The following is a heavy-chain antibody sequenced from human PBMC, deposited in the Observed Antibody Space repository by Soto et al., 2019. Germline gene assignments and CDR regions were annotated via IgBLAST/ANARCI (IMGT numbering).Heavy chain of an antibody. CDR1: GYTFSSYG. J-gene: IGHJ6*01. Sequence: QVHLVQSGGEVKKPGASVKVFCKTSGYTFSSYGVNWVRQAPGRGLEWMGWISPYNDYNYYAQKFQGRVRMTTDTSTKTAYMELRSLRSDDTAVYYCGRGGYYDSSGSRNYHYYGIDVWGQGTTVIVSS. V-gene: IGHV1-18*01. CDR3: GRGGYYDSSGSRNYHYYGIDV. D-gene: IGHD3-22*01. CDR2: ISPYNDYN.